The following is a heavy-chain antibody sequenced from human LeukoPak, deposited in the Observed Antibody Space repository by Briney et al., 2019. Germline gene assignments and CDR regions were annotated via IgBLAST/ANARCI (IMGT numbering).Heavy chain of an antibody. D-gene: IGHD2-2*01. V-gene: IGHV3-23*01. J-gene: IGHJ4*02. CDR3: ARDIGYCSDTSCFEGI. CDR1: GFTFSSYA. CDR2: ITGRSGST. Sequence: GGSLRLSCAASGFTFSSYAMTWVRQAPGKGLEWVSGITGRSGSTYYADSVKGRFTISRDNSKNTLYLQMNSLRAEDTAVYHCARDIGYCSDTSCFEGIWGQGTLVTVSS.